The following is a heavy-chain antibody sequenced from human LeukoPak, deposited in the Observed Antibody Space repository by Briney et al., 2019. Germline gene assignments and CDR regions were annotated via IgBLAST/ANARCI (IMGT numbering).Heavy chain of an antibody. CDR3: ARQPRRYYYYMDV. CDR2: IYYSGNT. J-gene: IGHJ6*03. Sequence: SETLSLTCTVSGGSISNSSYYWGWIRQPPGKGLEWIGSIYYSGNTYYKPSLKSRVTISVDTSKNQFSLKLTSVTAADTAVYYCARQPRRYYYYMDVWGKGTTVTVSS. V-gene: IGHV4-39*01. CDR1: GGSISNSSYY.